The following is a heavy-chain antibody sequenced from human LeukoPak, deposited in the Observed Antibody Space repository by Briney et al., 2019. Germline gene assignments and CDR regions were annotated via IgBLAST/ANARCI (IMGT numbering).Heavy chain of an antibody. D-gene: IGHD4-17*01. CDR3: AKAGNDYPNWFDP. Sequence: GSLRLSCAASGFTFSSYAMSWVRQAPGKGLEWVSGISGSGGSTYYADSVKGRFTISRDNSKNTVYLQMNSLRAEDTAVYYCAKAGNDYPNWFDPWGQGTLVTVSS. CDR2: ISGSGGST. V-gene: IGHV3-23*01. CDR1: GFTFSSYA. J-gene: IGHJ5*02.